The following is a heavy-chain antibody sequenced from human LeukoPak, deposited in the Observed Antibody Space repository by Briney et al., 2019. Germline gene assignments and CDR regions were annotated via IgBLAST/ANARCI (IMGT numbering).Heavy chain of an antibody. V-gene: IGHV4-59*08. CDR2: IYYSGST. Sequence: PSETLSLTCTVYGGSISSYHWSWIRQPPGEGLEWIGYIYYSGSTNYSPSLQSRISISVDTSKSQFSLKLRPVTAADTAVYYCARHKGGGSYYYFDYWGQGTLVTVSS. J-gene: IGHJ4*02. D-gene: IGHD1-26*01. CDR1: GGSISSYH. CDR3: ARHKGGGSYYYFDY.